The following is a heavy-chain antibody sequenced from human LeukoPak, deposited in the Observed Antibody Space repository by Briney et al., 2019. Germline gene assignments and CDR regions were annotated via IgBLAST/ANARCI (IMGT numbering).Heavy chain of an antibody. J-gene: IGHJ4*02. D-gene: IGHD2-15*01. Sequence: SETLSLTCTVSGGSISSYYWSWIRQPPGKGLEWIGYIYYSGSTNYNPSLKSRVTISVDTSKNQFSLKLSSVTAADTAVYYCARGSGPFDYWGQGTLVTVSS. V-gene: IGHV4-59*08. CDR3: ARGSGPFDY. CDR2: IYYSGST. CDR1: GGSISSYY.